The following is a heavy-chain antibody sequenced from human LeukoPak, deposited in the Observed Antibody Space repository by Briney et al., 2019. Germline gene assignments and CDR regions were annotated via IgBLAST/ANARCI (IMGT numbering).Heavy chain of an antibody. CDR1: GGSISSSSYY. CDR2: IYYSGST. CDR3: ARIETEIYYYYGMDV. J-gene: IGHJ6*02. V-gene: IGHV4-39*01. Sequence: PSETLSLTCTVSGGSISSSSYYWGWIRQPPGKGLEWIGSIYYSGSTYYNPSLKSRVTISADTSKNQFSLKLSSVTAADTAVYYCARIETEIYYYYGMDVWGQGTTVTVSS.